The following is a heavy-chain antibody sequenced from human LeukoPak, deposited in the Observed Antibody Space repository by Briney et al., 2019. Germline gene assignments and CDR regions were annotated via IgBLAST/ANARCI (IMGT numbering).Heavy chain of an antibody. CDR2: IYYSGST. Sequence: SETLSLTCTVSGGSISSSSYYWGWIRQPPGKGLEWIGSIYYSGSTYYNPSLKSRVTISVDTSKNQFSLKLSSVTAADTAVYYCAVGESNYYYYMDVWGKGTTVTVSS. D-gene: IGHD3-10*01. CDR3: AVGESNYYYYMDV. V-gene: IGHV4-39*07. CDR1: GGSISSSSYY. J-gene: IGHJ6*03.